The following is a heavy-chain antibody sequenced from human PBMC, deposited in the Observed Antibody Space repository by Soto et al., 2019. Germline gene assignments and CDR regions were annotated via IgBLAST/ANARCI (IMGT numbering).Heavy chain of an antibody. Sequence: SVKVSCKASGGTFSSYTISWVRQAPGQGLEWMGRIIPILGIANYAQKFQGRVTITADKSTSTAYMELSRLRSDDTAVYYCAISFSMVRGVIGSNYYYYGMDVWGQGTTVTVSS. CDR2: IIPILGIA. CDR3: AISFSMVRGVIGSNYYYYGMDV. V-gene: IGHV1-69*02. J-gene: IGHJ6*02. D-gene: IGHD3-10*01. CDR1: GGTFSSYT.